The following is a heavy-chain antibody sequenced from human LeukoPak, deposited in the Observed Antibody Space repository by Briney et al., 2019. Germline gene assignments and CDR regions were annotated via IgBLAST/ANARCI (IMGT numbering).Heavy chain of an antibody. CDR1: GFTYSDYA. CDR2: MSGSGGTT. D-gene: IGHD6-6*01. J-gene: IGHJ6*02. Sequence: GGSLRLSCAASGFTYSDYAMSWVRRAPGKGLKWVSIMSGSGGTTYYARSVKGRFTMSRDNSKNTLYLQMNSLRAEDTAVYYCAKYSSSSSRYNGMDVWGQGTTVTVSS. CDR3: AKYSSSSSRYNGMDV. V-gene: IGHV3-23*01.